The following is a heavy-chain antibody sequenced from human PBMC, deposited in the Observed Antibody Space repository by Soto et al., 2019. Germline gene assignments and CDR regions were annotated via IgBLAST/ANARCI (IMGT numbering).Heavy chain of an antibody. D-gene: IGHD1-26*01. V-gene: IGHV5-51*01. J-gene: IGHJ5*02. CDR3: ARRHSGSYFALDNWFDP. CDR2: VNPGDSNT. Sequence: VESLTICCKGYGYSFTRYWIVWFVQMPGKGLEWMGVVNPGDSNTRYGPSFQGQVTISVDWSIGTAYFQWKSLKASDTAMYYCARRHSGSYFALDNWFDPWGQGTLVTVSS. CDR1: GYSFTRYW.